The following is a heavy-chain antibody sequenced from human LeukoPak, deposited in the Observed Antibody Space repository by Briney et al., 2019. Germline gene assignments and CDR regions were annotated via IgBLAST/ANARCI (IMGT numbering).Heavy chain of an antibody. CDR2: MSPSGSS. CDR1: GGSVSDYY. V-gene: IGHV4-34*01. J-gene: IGHJ6*03. CDR3: ARGRQDVNMILVVMGCASYYLDV. D-gene: IGHD3-22*01. Sequence: SETLSLTCAVYGGSVSDYYWTWTRQTPGKGLEWIGEMSPSGSSNYNPSLKSRVTISVDTSKNQFSLKLRSVTAAGTAVYYCARGRQDVNMILVVMGCASYYLDVWSKGTTVTVS.